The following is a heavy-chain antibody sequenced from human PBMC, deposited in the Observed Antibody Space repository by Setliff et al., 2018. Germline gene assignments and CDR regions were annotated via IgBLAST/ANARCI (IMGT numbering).Heavy chain of an antibody. CDR1: GASISTYPYY. V-gene: IGHV4-39*07. CDR2: IYYTGIT. CDR3: ARMSGFQYIDV. D-gene: IGHD3-3*01. J-gene: IGHJ6*03. Sequence: SETLSLTCTVSGASISTYPYYWGWIRQPPGKGLEWIANIYYTGITYHNPSLKSRVTISLDTSKNQFSLSLTSVTAEDTAVYYCARMSGFQYIDVWDKGTTVTVSS.